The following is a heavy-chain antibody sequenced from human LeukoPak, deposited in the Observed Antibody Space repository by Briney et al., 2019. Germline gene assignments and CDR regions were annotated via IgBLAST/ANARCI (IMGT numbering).Heavy chain of an antibody. CDR1: GFTFSSYG. CDR3: AKDPRGRILLYYFDY. Sequence: PGGSLRLSCAASGFTFSSYGMSWVRQAPGEGLEWVSAISGSGGSTYYADSVKGRFTISRDNSKNTLYLQMNSLRAEDTAVYYCAKDPRGRILLYYFDYWGQGTLVTVSS. J-gene: IGHJ4*02. CDR2: ISGSGGST. D-gene: IGHD2/OR15-2a*01. V-gene: IGHV3-23*01.